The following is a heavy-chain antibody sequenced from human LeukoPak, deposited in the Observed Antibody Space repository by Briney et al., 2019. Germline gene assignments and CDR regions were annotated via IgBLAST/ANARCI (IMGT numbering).Heavy chain of an antibody. D-gene: IGHD6-19*01. CDR3: AKSTGYSSGWFDY. J-gene: IGHJ4*02. Sequence: GRSLRLSCAASGFAFSDYGMHWVRQAPGKGLEWVAVISYDGSNKYYADSVKGRFIISRDNSKNTGYLQMNSLRGDDTAVYYCAKSTGYSSGWFDYWGQGTLVTVSS. CDR2: ISYDGSNK. V-gene: IGHV3-30*18. CDR1: GFAFSDYG.